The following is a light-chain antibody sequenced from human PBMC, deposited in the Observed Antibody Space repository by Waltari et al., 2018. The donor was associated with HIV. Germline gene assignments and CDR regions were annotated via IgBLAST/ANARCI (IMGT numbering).Light chain of an antibody. V-gene: IGKV3-20*01. CDR3: QQYYNSRPKT. J-gene: IGKJ1*01. Sequence: EIVLTQSPGTLSLSPGERATLSCRASQSVSNSYLAWYQQKPGQAPRLLIYGASSRATGIPDRFSVSGSGTDFTLTISTLLPEDFATYYCQQYYNSRPKTFGQGTKVEIK. CDR2: GAS. CDR1: QSVSNSY.